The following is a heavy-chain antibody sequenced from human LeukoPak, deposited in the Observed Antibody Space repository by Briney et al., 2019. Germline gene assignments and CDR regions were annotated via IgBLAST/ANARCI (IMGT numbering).Heavy chain of an antibody. Sequence: GGSLRLSCAASGFTVSSNYMSWVRQAPGKGLEWVSVIYSGGSTYYADSVKGRFTIPRDNSKNTLYLQMNSLRAEDTAVYYCARGVTMVRGVINYFDYWGQRTLVTVSS. CDR1: GFTVSSNY. J-gene: IGHJ4*01. V-gene: IGHV3-66*02. CDR2: IYSGGST. D-gene: IGHD3-10*01. CDR3: ARGVTMVRGVINYFDY.